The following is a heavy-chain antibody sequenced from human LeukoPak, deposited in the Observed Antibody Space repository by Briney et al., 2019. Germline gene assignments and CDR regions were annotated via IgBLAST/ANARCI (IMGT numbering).Heavy chain of an antibody. CDR3: VTGERVVPAASYYFDY. V-gene: IGHV1-24*01. J-gene: IGHJ4*02. D-gene: IGHD2-2*01. Sequence: ASVKVSRKVSGYTLTELSMHWVRQAPGKGLEWMGGFDPEDGETIYAQKFQGRVTMTEDTSTDTAYMELSSLRSEDTAVYYCVTGERVVPAASYYFDYWGQGTLVTVSS. CDR2: FDPEDGET. CDR1: GYTLTELS.